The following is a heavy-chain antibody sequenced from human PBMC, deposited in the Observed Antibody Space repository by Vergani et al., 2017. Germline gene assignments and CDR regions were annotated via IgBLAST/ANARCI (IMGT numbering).Heavy chain of an antibody. CDR2: IKSTFDRGTT. Sequence: EVQLLESGGGLVQPGGSLRLSCAASGFSFRNAWMNWVRRTPGKGLEWVGRIKSTFDRGTTAYAAAVKGRFTISRDDSKNTLFLQMNGLKTEDIGVYYCTTDXRYCGDGSCYWLRDHHYYGMDVWGQGTTVTVSS. CDR3: TTDXRYCGDGSCYWLRDHHYYGMDV. J-gene: IGHJ6*02. CDR1: GFSFRNAW. D-gene: IGHD2-21*01. V-gene: IGHV3-15*07.